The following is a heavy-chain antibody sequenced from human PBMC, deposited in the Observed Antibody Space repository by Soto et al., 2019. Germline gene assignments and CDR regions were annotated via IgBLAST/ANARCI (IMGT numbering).Heavy chain of an antibody. V-gene: IGHV3-21*01. CDR1: GFSFNDYS. Sequence: PGGSLRLSCAASGFSFNDYSMNWFRQAPGKGLEWVSSITSSSVYIHYADSVRGRFTISRDNAKDSLFLQMNSLRADDTAVYYCARLYGPKVFDSWGQGSRVIVSS. J-gene: IGHJ5*01. CDR3: ARLYGPKVFDS. CDR2: ITSSSVYI. D-gene: IGHD3-10*01.